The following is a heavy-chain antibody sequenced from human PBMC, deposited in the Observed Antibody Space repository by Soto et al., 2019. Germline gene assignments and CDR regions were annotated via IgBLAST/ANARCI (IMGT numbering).Heavy chain of an antibody. CDR1: GGSISSSSYY. D-gene: IGHD4-17*01. J-gene: IGHJ5*02. V-gene: IGHV4-39*02. CDR3: AREPYGSPNWFDP. Sequence: QLQLQESGPGLVKPSETLSLTCTVSGGSISSSSYYWGWIRQPPGKGLEWIGSIYYSGSTYYNPSLKRRVTISVDTSKNQFSLKLSSVTAADTAVYYCAREPYGSPNWFDPWGQGTLVTVSS. CDR2: IYYSGST.